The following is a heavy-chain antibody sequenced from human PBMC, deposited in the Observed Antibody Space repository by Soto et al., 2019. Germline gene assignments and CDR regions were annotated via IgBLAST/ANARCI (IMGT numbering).Heavy chain of an antibody. J-gene: IGHJ4*02. CDR2: ISNDATKK. CDR3: AKDRGLNDYSNDHFNH. V-gene: IGHV3-30*18. CDR1: GFSFSNYG. D-gene: IGHD4-4*01. Sequence: GGSLRLSCAASGFSFSNYGIHWVRQAPGKGLEWVAFISNDATKKYYADSLKGRFTISRDNSKNTLYLQMNSLRADDTAVYYCAKDRGLNDYSNDHFNHWGQGILVTVSS.